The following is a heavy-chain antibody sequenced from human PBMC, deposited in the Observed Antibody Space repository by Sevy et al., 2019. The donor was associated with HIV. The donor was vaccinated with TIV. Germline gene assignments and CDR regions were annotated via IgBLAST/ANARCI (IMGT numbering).Heavy chain of an antibody. CDR1: GFTSRSYA. D-gene: IGHD3-9*01. CDR3: ARDRAKSATGTLFDY. J-gene: IGHJ4*02. Sequence: GGSLRLPCAASGFTSRSYAMSWVRQPPGRGLGWVSTLRDSGVSSYYGDSVKGRFTTSRDNSKNILYLQMNSLRAEDTAVYYCARDRAKSATGTLFDYWGQGTLVTVSS. CDR2: LRDSGVSS. V-gene: IGHV3-23*01.